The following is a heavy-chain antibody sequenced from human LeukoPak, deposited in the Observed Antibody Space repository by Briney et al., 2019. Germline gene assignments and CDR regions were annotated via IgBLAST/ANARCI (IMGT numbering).Heavy chain of an antibody. D-gene: IGHD1-26*01. CDR2: INPNRGGT. Sequence: DSVKVSCKASGYTFTGYYMHWVRQAPGQGLEWMGWINPNRGGTNYAQKCQDTVTMTRDTSISTADMDLSRLRSDDTAVYYCASSKVGATAFDYWGQGTLVTVSS. CDR3: ASSKVGATAFDY. J-gene: IGHJ4*02. CDR1: GYTFTGYY. V-gene: IGHV1-2*02.